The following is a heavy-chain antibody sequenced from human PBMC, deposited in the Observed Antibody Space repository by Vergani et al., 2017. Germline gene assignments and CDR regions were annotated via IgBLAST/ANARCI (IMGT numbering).Heavy chain of an antibody. J-gene: IGHJ6*02. Sequence: QVQLVQSGAEVKKPGTSVKVSCKASGGTFSSYAISWVRQAPGQGLERMGGIIPIFGTANYAQKFQGRVTITADESTSTAYMELSSLRSEDTAVYYCARDQPSTGVNPRLYYYYGMDVWGQGTTVTISS. CDR1: GGTFSSYA. CDR2: IIPIFGTA. V-gene: IGHV1-69*01. D-gene: IGHD7-27*01. CDR3: ARDQPSTGVNPRLYYYYGMDV.